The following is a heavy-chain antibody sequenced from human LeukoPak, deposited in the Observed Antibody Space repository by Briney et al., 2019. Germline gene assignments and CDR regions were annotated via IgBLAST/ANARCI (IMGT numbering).Heavy chain of an antibody. V-gene: IGHV3-11*01. D-gene: IGHD5-12*01. Sequence: GGSLRLSCAASGFTFSDYYMNWIRQAPGKGLEWVSYISSSSSTIQYADSVKGRFTISRDNAKNSLYLQMSSLRAEDAAVYYCAREVRGFYYFDYWGRGTLVTVSS. CDR1: GFTFSDYY. CDR3: AREVRGFYYFDY. CDR2: ISSSSSTI. J-gene: IGHJ4*02.